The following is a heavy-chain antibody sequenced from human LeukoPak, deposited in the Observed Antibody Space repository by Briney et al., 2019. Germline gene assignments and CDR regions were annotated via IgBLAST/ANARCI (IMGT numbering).Heavy chain of an antibody. D-gene: IGHD3-10*01. CDR1: GGTFSSYA. CDR3: ARAATERFFYYYYYGMDV. CDR2: IIPIFGTP. Sequence: ASVRVPCKASGGTFSSYAFSWVRQAPGQGLEWMGGIIPIFGTPSYAQKFQGRATITADEFSNTVYMELRTLRSDDTAEYFCARAATERFFYYYYYGMDVWGQGTTVTVSS. J-gene: IGHJ6*02. V-gene: IGHV1-69*01.